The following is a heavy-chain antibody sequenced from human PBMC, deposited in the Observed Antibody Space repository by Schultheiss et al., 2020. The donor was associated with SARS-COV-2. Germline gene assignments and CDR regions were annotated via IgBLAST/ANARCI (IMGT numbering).Heavy chain of an antibody. Sequence: SQTLSLTCAVSGGSISSGGYYWSWIRQHPAKGLEWIGHISNSGATDYSPSLKSRITISVDTSKNQFSLKLSSVTAADTAVYYCARVGQWLVRDYFDYWGQGTLVTVSS. J-gene: IGHJ4*02. CDR3: ARVGQWLVRDYFDY. V-gene: IGHV4-31*11. CDR2: ISNSGAT. D-gene: IGHD6-19*01. CDR1: GGSISSGGYY.